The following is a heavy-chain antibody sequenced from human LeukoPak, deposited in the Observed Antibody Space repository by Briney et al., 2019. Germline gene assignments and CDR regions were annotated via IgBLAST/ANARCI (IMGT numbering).Heavy chain of an antibody. CDR1: GFTFSSYS. J-gene: IGHJ4*02. V-gene: IGHV3-21*01. Sequence: GGSLRLSCAASGFTFSSYSMNWVRQAPGKGLEWVSSISSSRSYIYYADSVKGRFTISRDNAKNSLYLQMNSLRAEDTAVYYCARAPRELFDYWGQGTLVIVSS. CDR3: ARAPRELFDY. CDR2: ISSSRSYI. D-gene: IGHD3-10*01.